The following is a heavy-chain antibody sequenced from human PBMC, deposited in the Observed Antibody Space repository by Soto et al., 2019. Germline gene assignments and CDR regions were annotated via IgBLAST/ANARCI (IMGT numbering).Heavy chain of an antibody. J-gene: IGHJ4*02. D-gene: IGHD6-13*01. CDR1: GVTFSSYA. CDR2: IIPIFGTA. CDR3: ARGVIAAAGTAG. V-gene: IGHV1-69*12. Sequence: QVQLVQSGAEVKKPGSSVRVSCTASGVTFSSYAISWVRQAPGQGLEWMGGIIPIFGTANYAQTFQGRVTITGDESTSTAYMELSSLRSEDTDVYYCARGVIAAAGTAGWGQGTLVTVSS.